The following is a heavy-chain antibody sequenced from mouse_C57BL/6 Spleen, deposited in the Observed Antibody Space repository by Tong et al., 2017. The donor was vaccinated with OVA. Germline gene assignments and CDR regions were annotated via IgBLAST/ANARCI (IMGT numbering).Heavy chain of an antibody. CDR1: GYTFTDYY. Sequence: EVQLQESGPVLVKPGASVKMSCKASGYTFTDYYMNWVKQSHGKSLEWIGVINPYNGGTSYNQKFKGKATLTADKSSSTAYMQLSSLTSEDSAVYFCAELAFDYWGQVTTLTVST. V-gene: IGHV1-19*01. CDR2: INPYNGGT. J-gene: IGHJ2*01. CDR3: AELAFDY.